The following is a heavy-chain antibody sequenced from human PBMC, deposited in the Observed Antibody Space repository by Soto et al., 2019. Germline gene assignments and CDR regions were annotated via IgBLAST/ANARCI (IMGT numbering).Heavy chain of an antibody. V-gene: IGHV4-34*01. CDR3: AGNYYGSAMLR. Sequence: QVQLQQWGAGLLKPSETLSLTCAVYGGSFSGYYWSWIRQPPGKGLEWIGEINHSGSTNYNPSLKSRVTISVDTSKNQFSLKLSSVTAADTAVYSCAGNYYGSAMLRWGQGTLVTVSS. J-gene: IGHJ4*02. CDR1: GGSFSGYY. CDR2: INHSGST. D-gene: IGHD3-10*01.